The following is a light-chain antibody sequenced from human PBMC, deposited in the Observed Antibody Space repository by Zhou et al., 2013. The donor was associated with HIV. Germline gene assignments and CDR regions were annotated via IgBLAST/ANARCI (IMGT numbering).Light chain of an antibody. Sequence: EIVLTQSPGTLSLSPGERATLSCRASQSVSTYLAWYQQKPGQAPRLLIYAASNRATGIPARFSGSGSGTDFTLTISSLEPEDFAIYYCQQRSNWPPTFGGGTKVEI. V-gene: IGKV3-11*01. J-gene: IGKJ4*01. CDR3: QQRSNWPPT. CDR1: QSVSTY. CDR2: AAS.